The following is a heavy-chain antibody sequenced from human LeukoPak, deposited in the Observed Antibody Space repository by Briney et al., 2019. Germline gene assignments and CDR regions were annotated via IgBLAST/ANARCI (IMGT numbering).Heavy chain of an antibody. CDR3: ARNPRKQWLNWFDP. CDR2: IIPIFGTA. Sequence: GASVKVSCKASGGTFSSYAISWVRQAPGQGLEWMGGIIPIFGTANYAQKFQGRVTITADESTSTAYMELSSLRSEDTAVYYCARNPRKQWLNWFDPWGQGTLVTVSS. CDR1: GGTFSSYA. J-gene: IGHJ5*02. V-gene: IGHV1-69*13. D-gene: IGHD6-19*01.